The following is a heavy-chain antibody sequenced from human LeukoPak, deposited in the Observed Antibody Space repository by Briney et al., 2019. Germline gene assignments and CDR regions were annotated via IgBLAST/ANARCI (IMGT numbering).Heavy chain of an antibody. CDR1: GGSISTYY. CDR2: IYYSGNT. Sequence: SETLSLTCTVSGGSISTYYWGWIRQAPGKGLEWIGSIYYSGNTYYNSSLKSRVTISLDTSKNQFSLRLSSVTAADTAVYYCARGGDYYYYYYMDVWGKGTTVTISS. V-gene: IGHV4-39*07. J-gene: IGHJ6*03. D-gene: IGHD2-21*02. CDR3: ARGGDYYYYYYMDV.